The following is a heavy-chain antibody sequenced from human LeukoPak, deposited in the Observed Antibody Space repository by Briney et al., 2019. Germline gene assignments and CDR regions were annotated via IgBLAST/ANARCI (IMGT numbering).Heavy chain of an antibody. CDR3: AGTYYYGSGSYRVFDY. Sequence: PGGSLRLSCAASGFSFSSFWMSWARQPPGKGLEWIGSIYYSGSTYYNPSLKSRVTISVDTSKNQFSLKLTSVTAADTAVYYCAGTYYYGSGSYRVFDYWGQGTLVTVSS. CDR2: IYYSGST. J-gene: IGHJ4*02. V-gene: IGHV4-39*07. CDR1: GFSFSSFW. D-gene: IGHD3-10*01.